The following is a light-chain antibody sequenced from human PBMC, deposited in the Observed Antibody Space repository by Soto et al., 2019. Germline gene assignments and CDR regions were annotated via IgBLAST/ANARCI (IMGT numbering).Light chain of an antibody. V-gene: IGKV1-5*03. CDR1: QTISSS. Sequence: DIQMTQFPPTLSASIGDRVTITCRASQTISSSLAWYQQNPGKAPKLLIYKASTLETGVPSRFSGSGSGTEFTLTISSLQPDDFATYYCQQYDSYSPYTFGQGTRLEIK. CDR3: QQYDSYSPYT. CDR2: KAS. J-gene: IGKJ2*01.